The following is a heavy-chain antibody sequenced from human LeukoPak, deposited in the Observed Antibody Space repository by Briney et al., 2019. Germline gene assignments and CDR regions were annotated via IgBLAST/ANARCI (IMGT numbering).Heavy chain of an antibody. Sequence: GGSLRLSCAASGFTFSSYWMSWVRQAPGKGLEWVANIKQDGSEKYYVDSVKGRFTISRDNAKNSLYLQMNSLRAVDTAVYYCARDRSASYYVSYGAFDIWGQGTMVTVSS. J-gene: IGHJ3*02. CDR1: GFTFSSYW. D-gene: IGHD1-26*01. CDR2: IKQDGSEK. V-gene: IGHV3-7*01. CDR3: ARDRSASYYVSYGAFDI.